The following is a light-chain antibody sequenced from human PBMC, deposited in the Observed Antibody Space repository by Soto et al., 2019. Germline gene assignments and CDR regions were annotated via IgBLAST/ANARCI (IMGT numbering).Light chain of an antibody. J-gene: IGLJ2*01. Sequence: QSVLTQSPSASGTPGQRVTISCSGSFSNIGSNTVNWYEQLPGTAPKLLIYSNNQRPSGVPDRISGTKSGTSASLAIRGLQSDDEADYYCAAWADSLNGVVFGGGTKLTVL. V-gene: IGLV1-44*01. CDR1: FSNIGSNT. CDR2: SNN. CDR3: AAWADSLNGVV.